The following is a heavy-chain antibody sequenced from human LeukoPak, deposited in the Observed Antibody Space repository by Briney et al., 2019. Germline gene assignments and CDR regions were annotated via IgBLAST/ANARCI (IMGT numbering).Heavy chain of an antibody. CDR1: GFTFSSYW. CDR3: AKERIAAAGTFLYGMDV. J-gene: IGHJ6*02. CDR2: IKQDGSEK. D-gene: IGHD6-13*01. V-gene: IGHV3-7*01. Sequence: GGSLRLSCAASGFTFSSYWMSWVRQTPGKGLEWVANIKQDGSEKYYVDSVKGRFTISRDNAKNSLYLQMNSLRAEDTAVYYCAKERIAAAGTFLYGMDVWGQGTTVTVSS.